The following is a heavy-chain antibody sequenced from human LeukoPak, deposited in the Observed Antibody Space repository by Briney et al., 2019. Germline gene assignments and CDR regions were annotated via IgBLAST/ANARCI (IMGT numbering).Heavy chain of an antibody. CDR1: GFTLDDYA. CDR3: AKDIRRSGGSIDY. V-gene: IGHV3-9*01. Sequence: GRSLRLSCAASGFTLDDYAMHWARQAPGKGLEWVSGISWNSGSIGYADSVKGRFTISRDNAKNSLYLQMNSLRAEDTALYYCAKDIRRSGGSIDYWGQGTLVTVSS. J-gene: IGHJ4*02. CDR2: ISWNSGSI. D-gene: IGHD2-15*01.